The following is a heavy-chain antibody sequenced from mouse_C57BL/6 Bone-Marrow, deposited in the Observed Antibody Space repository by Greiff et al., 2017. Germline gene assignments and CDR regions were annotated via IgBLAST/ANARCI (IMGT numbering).Heavy chain of an antibody. CDR3: ARSFYYYGSSYWYFDV. CDR1: GYTFTSYW. D-gene: IGHD1-1*01. Sequence: QVQLQQPGAELVKPGASVKLSCKASGYTFTSYWMHWVKQRPGQGLEWIGMIHPNSGSTNYNEKFKSKATLTVDKSSSTAYMQLSSLTSEDSAVYYCARSFYYYGSSYWYFDVWGTGTTVTVSS. CDR2: IHPNSGST. V-gene: IGHV1-64*01. J-gene: IGHJ1*03.